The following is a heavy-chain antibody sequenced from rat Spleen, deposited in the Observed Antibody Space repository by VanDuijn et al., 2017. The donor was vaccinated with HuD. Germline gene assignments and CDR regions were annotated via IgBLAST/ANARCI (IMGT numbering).Heavy chain of an antibody. Sequence: EVQLVETRGGLLQPVKSLKLSCPASGFTFSNYHMHCIRHAPTNAPEGVASISPSVCSTYYRDSVKGRFTISRNNAKSTLYLQMDSLRSEDTATYYCARGGGFDYWGQGVMVTVSS. CDR3: ARGGGFDY. D-gene: IGHD1-11*01. J-gene: IGHJ2*01. CDR2: ISPSVCST. V-gene: IGHV5-19*01. CDR1: GFTFSNYH.